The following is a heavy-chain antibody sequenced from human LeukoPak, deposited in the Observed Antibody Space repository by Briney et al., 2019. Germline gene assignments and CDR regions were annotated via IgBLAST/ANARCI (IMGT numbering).Heavy chain of an antibody. J-gene: IGHJ3*02. V-gene: IGHV3-30*02. CDR3: AKDLYYYGSGSWNAFDI. CDR1: GFTFSSYG. D-gene: IGHD3-10*01. CDR2: IRYDGSNK. Sequence: GGSLRLSCAASGFTFSSYGMHWVRQAPGKGLEWVAFIRYDGSNKYYADSVKGRFTISRDNSKNTLYLQMNSLRAEDTAVYYCAKDLYYYGSGSWNAFDIWGQGTMVTVSS.